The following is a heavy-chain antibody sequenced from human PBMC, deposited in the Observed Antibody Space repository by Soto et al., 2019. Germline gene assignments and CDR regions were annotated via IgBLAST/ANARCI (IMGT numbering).Heavy chain of an antibody. D-gene: IGHD1-26*01. V-gene: IGHV1-24*01. Sequence: EASVKVSCKVSGYTLTELSMHWVRQAPGKRLEWMGGFDPEDGETIYAQKFQGRVTMTEDTSTDTAYMELSSLRSEDTAVYYCVTNSGSYRPNWFDPWGQGTLVTVS. J-gene: IGHJ5*02. CDR3: VTNSGSYRPNWFDP. CDR2: FDPEDGET. CDR1: GYTLTELS.